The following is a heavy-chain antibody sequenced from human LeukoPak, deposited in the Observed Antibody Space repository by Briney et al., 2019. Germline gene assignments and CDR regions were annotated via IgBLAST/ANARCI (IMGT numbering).Heavy chain of an antibody. V-gene: IGHV3-48*04. CDR3: AREGLSGGSFLGVSYYYYGMDV. CDR1: GFTFSSYS. J-gene: IGHJ6*02. D-gene: IGHD2-15*01. CDR2: ISSSSSTI. Sequence: GGSLRLSCAASGFTFSSYSMNWVRQAPWKGLEWVSYISSSSSTIYYADSVKGRFTISRDNAKNSLYLQMNSLRAEDTAVYCCAREGLSGGSFLGVSYYYYGMDVWGQGTTATVSS.